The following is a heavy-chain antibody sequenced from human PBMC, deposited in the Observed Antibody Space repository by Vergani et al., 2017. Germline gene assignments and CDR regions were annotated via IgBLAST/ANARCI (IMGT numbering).Heavy chain of an antibody. Sequence: EVQLLESGGGLVQPGGSLRLSCAASGFTFSSYAMSWVRQAPGKGLEWVSAISGSGGSTYYADSVKGRFTISRDNSKNTLYLQMNSLRAEDTAVYYCARGVWGSYRPYYFDYWGQGTLVTVSS. CDR3: ARGVWGSYRPYYFDY. D-gene: IGHD3-16*02. CDR2: ISGSGGST. J-gene: IGHJ4*02. CDR1: GFTFSSYA. V-gene: IGHV3-23*01.